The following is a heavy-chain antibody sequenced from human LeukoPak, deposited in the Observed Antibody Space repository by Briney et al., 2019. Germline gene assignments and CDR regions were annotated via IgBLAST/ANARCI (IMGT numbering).Heavy chain of an antibody. CDR2: INPNSGGT. D-gene: IGHD3-22*01. Sequence: ASVKVSCKASGYTFTGYYMHWVRQAPGQGLEWVGWINPNSGGTNYAQKFQGRVTMTRDTSISTAYMELSRLRSDDTAVYYCARGDYYDSSGYYDSGYFDYWGQGTLVTVSS. CDR1: GYTFTGYY. V-gene: IGHV1-2*02. CDR3: ARGDYYDSSGYYDSGYFDY. J-gene: IGHJ4*02.